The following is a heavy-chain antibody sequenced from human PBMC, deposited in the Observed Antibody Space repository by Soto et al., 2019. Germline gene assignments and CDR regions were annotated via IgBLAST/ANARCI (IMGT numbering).Heavy chain of an antibody. CDR2: MNPNSGNT. V-gene: IGHV1-8*01. CDR1: GYTFTSYD. J-gene: IGHJ4*02. Sequence: ASVKVSCKASGYTFTSYDINWVRQATGQGLEWMGWMNPNSGNTGYAQKFQGRVTMTRDTSTSTVYMELSSLRSEDTAVYYCAYHCSSTSCVDYWGQGTLVTVSS. D-gene: IGHD2-2*01. CDR3: AYHCSSTSCVDY.